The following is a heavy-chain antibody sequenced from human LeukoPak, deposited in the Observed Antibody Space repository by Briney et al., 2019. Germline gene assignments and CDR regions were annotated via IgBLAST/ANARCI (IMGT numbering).Heavy chain of an antibody. V-gene: IGHV3-30-3*01. Sequence: GGSLRLSCAASGFTFSTYWMSWVRQAPRKALEWVAVIAFDGSNEYYEDSVKGRFTISRDNSKNTLYLQMNSLKPEDTAVYYCARQVRSLDYWGQGTLVTVSS. CDR2: IAFDGSNE. J-gene: IGHJ4*02. CDR1: GFTFSTYW. CDR3: ARQVRSLDY.